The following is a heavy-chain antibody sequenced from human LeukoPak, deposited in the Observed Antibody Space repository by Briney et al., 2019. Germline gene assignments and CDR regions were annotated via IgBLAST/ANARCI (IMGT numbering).Heavy chain of an antibody. CDR3: ARESSSWSNWFDP. D-gene: IGHD6-13*01. J-gene: IGHJ5*02. Sequence: SQTLSLTCTVSGGSISSGDYYWSWIRQPPGKGLEWIGYIYHSGTTYYNPSLKSRVTISVDRSKNQFSLKLNSVTAADTAVYYCARESSSWSNWFDPWGQGTLVTVSS. V-gene: IGHV4-30-2*01. CDR1: GGSISSGDYY. CDR2: IYHSGTT.